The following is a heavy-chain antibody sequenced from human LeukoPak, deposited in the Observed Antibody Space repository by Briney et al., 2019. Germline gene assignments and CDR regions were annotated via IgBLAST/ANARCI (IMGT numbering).Heavy chain of an antibody. CDR2: IYYSGST. D-gene: IGHD3-22*01. Sequence: KPSETLSLTCTVSGGSISSYYWSWIRQPPGKGLEWIGYIYYSGSTNYNPSLKSRVTISVDTSKNQFSLKLSSVTAADTAVYYCARKYYYDSSGYGWYFDLWGRGTLVTVSS. J-gene: IGHJ2*01. CDR1: GGSISSYY. CDR3: ARKYYYDSSGYGWYFDL. V-gene: IGHV4-59*08.